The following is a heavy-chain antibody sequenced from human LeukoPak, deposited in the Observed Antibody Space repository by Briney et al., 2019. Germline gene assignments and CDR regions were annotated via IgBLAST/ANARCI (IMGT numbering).Heavy chain of an antibody. CDR3: ARDLCGGDCYSDY. CDR2: MNPNSGNT. Sequence: ASVKVSCKASGYTFTTYDINWVRQATGQGLEWMGWMNPNSGNTGYAQKFQGRVTITRDTSASTAYMELSSLRSEDTAVYYCARDLCGGDCYSDYWGQGTLVTVSS. CDR1: GYTFTTYD. V-gene: IGHV1-8*01. J-gene: IGHJ4*02. D-gene: IGHD2-21*01.